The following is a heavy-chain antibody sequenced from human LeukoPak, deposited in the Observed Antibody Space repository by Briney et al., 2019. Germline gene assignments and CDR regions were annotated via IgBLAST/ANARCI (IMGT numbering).Heavy chain of an antibody. CDR1: GYTLTELS. J-gene: IGHJ6*02. CDR2: FDPEDGET. D-gene: IGHD3-10*01. Sequence: GASVKVSCKVSGYTLTELSMHWVRQAPGKGLEWMGGFDPEDGETIYAQKFQGRVTMTEDTSTDTAHMELSSLRSEDTAVYYCATAYYASGGYYYYGMDVWGQGTTVTVSS. CDR3: ATAYYASGGYYYYGMDV. V-gene: IGHV1-24*01.